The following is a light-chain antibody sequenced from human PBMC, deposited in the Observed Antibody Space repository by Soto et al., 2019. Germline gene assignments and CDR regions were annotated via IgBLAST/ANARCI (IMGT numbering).Light chain of an antibody. V-gene: IGLV2-14*01. Sequence: QSALTQPASVSGSPGQSITISCTGTSSDVGGYNYVSWYQQHPGKAPKLMIYDVSNRPSGVSNRFSGSKSGNTASLTISGLQAEDEADYCCSSYTSSSTLGVVFGGGTKDTVL. CDR2: DVS. J-gene: IGLJ2*01. CDR3: SSYTSSSTLGVV. CDR1: SSDVGGYNY.